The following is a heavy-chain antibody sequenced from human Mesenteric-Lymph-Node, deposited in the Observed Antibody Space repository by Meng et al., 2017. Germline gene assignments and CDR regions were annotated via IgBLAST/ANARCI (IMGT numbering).Heavy chain of an antibody. Sequence: SETLSLTCAVYGGSFSGYYWSWIRQPPGKGLEWIGEINHSGSTNYNPSLKSRVTISVDTSKNQFSLKLSSVTAADTAVYYCAREEGVVEMATIGGYYFDYWGQGTRVTVSS. D-gene: IGHD5-24*01. CDR2: INHSGST. CDR3: AREEGVVEMATIGGYYFDY. J-gene: IGHJ4*02. CDR1: GGSFSGYY. V-gene: IGHV4-34*01.